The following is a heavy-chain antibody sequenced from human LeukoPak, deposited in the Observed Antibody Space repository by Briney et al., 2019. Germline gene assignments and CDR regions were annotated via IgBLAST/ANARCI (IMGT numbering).Heavy chain of an antibody. CDR1: GGSISRYY. CDR2: IYYSGST. Sequence: SETLSLTCTVSGGSISRYYWSWLRQPPGKGLVWIGYIYYSGSTNYNPSLKSRVPISVDTSKKQFSLTLSHVTAAVTARYYCGRVRGATGWYFDLWGGGTLVTVSS. V-gene: IGHV4-59*01. D-gene: IGHD1-26*01. J-gene: IGHJ2*01. CDR3: GRVRGATGWYFDL.